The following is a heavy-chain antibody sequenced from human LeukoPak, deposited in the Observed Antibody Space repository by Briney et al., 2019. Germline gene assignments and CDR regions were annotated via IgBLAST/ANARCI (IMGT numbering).Heavy chain of an antibody. J-gene: IGHJ4*02. CDR1: GYTFTSYG. CDR2: ISAYNGNT. V-gene: IGHV1-18*04. CDR3: ARGGVVVAAGIIDY. Sequence: RASVNVSCKASGYTFTSYGISWVRQAPGQGREGMGWISAYNGNTNYAQKLQGRVTMTTDTSTSTAYMELRSLRSDDTAVYYCARGGVVVAAGIIDYWGQGTLVTVSS. D-gene: IGHD2-15*01.